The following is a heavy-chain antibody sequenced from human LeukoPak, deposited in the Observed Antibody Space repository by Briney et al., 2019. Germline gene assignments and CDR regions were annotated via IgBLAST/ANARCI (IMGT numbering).Heavy chain of an antibody. V-gene: IGHV4-39*01. CDR2: IYYSGST. CDR1: GGSISSSSYY. D-gene: IGHD2-2*01. Sequence: PSETLSLTCTVSGGSISSSSYYWGWIRQPPRKGLEWIGSIYYSGSTYYNPSLKSRVTISVDTSKNQFSLKLSSVTAADTAVYYCARHLRTKVVVPAVDYWGQGTLVTVSS. CDR3: ARHLRTKVVVPAVDY. J-gene: IGHJ4*02.